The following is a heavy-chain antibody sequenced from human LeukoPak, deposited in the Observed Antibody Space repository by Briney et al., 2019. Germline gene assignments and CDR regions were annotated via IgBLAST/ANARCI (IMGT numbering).Heavy chain of an antibody. CDR2: IGSTGTST. D-gene: IGHD3-10*01. V-gene: IGHV3-23*01. J-gene: IGHJ4*02. CDR1: GFTFGSYA. Sequence: PGGSLRLSCAASGFTFGSYAMGWVRQAPGKGLEWVSTIGSTGTSTFYADSVKGRFTISRDNSKNTLYLQMNSLRAEDTAVYFCAKHLWSKYYFDYWGQGNLVIVSS. CDR3: AKHLWSKYYFDY.